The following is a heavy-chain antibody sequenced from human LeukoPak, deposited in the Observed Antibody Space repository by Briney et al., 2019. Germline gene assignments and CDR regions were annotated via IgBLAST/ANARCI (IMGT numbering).Heavy chain of an antibody. D-gene: IGHD2-2*01. Sequence: SETLSLTCVVSGDSITSTYWWTWVRQSPGKGLEWIGDIYYAGNPQYPRGSTNYHPSLRSRVTISVDRPKNQFALTLNSVTAADTAVYYCARGLRYCSSTSCYLYYYYYGMDVWGQGTTVTVPS. J-gene: IGHJ6*02. CDR1: GDSITSTYW. CDR2: IYYAGNPQYPRGST. V-gene: IGHV4-4*02. CDR3: ARGLRYCSSTSCYLYYYYYGMDV.